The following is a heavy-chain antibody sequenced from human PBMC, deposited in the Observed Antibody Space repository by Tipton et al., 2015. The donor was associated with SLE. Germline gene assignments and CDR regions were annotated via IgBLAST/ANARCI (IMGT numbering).Heavy chain of an antibody. V-gene: IGHV4-4*02. Sequence: TLSLTCAVSGASITSSDWWSWVRQPPGKGLEYIGEIRHRGSTNYKSSPRGRVTISVDKSKNQFSLKLTSVTAADTAVYYCARWIPLTGINVWGQGATVTVSS. D-gene: IGHD5-18*01. CDR3: ARWIPLTGINV. J-gene: IGHJ6*02. CDR2: IRHRGST. CDR1: GASITSSDW.